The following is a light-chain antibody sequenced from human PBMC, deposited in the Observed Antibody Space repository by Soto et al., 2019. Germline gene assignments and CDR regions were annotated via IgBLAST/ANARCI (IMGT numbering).Light chain of an antibody. Sequence: EIVMTQSPATLSVSPGESATLSCRASQSVSSNLAWYQQKPGQGPRLLIYAVSTRATGIPARFRGRGSGTEFTLTISNLQSEDFAVYYCQQYNNWPPWTFGQGTKVDI. J-gene: IGKJ1*01. CDR3: QQYNNWPPWT. V-gene: IGKV3-15*01. CDR2: AVS. CDR1: QSVSSN.